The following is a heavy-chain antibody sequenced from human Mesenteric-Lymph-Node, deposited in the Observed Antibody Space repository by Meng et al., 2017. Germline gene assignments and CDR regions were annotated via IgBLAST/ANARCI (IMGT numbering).Heavy chain of an antibody. J-gene: IGHJ4*02. CDR1: GFTFSSYA. CDR2: ISYDGSNK. D-gene: IGHD1-26*01. CDR3: ASSGSGSYYDY. V-gene: IGHV3-30*01. Sequence: VWLVGAGGGVGQPGRSLRLSCAASGFTFSSYAMHWVRQAPGKGLEWVAAISYDGSNKYYADSLKGRFTISRDNSKNTLSLQMNSLRVDDTAVYYCASSGSGSYYDYWGQGTLVTVSS.